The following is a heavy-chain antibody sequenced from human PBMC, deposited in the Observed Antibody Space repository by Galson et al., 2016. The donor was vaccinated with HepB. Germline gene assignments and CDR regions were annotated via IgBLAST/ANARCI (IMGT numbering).Heavy chain of an antibody. D-gene: IGHD3-3*01. Sequence: SVKVSCKASGYTFTGYDINWVRQATGQGLEWMGWMNPNSDNSGYAQRFQGRVTMTRHTSMSTAYMELSSLRSDDTAVYFCARGRGISYYGFWSGYSLDYWGQGTLVTVSS. CDR1: GYTFTGYD. CDR3: ARGRGISYYGFWSGYSLDY. J-gene: IGHJ4*02. CDR2: MNPNSDNS. V-gene: IGHV1-8*01.